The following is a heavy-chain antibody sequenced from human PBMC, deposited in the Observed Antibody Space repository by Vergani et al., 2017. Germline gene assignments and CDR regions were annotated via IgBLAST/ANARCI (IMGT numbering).Heavy chain of an antibody. CDR2: IKQDGSEK. CDR3: ARSVQGLDYYDSSGYYGGLDY. V-gene: IGHV3-7*03. CDR1: GFIFSSYW. D-gene: IGHD3-22*01. J-gene: IGHJ4*02. Sequence: EVQLVESGGGLVQPGGSLRLCCAASGFIFSSYWMSWVRQAPGKGLEWVANIKQDGSEKYYVDSVKGRFTISRDNAKNSLYLQMNSLRAEDTAVYYCARSVQGLDYYDSSGYYGGLDYWGQGTLVTVSS.